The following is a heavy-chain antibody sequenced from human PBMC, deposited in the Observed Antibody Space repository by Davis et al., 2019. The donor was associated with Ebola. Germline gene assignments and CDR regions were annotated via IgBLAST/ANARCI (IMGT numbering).Heavy chain of an antibody. CDR1: GYTLTEVS. J-gene: IGHJ4*02. Sequence: ASVKVSCKVSGYTLTEVSIYWVRQAPGKGLEWMGGFDREDGETIYAQKFQGRVTMTEDTSTDTAYMELTSLRSEDTAVYYCGRDMFYSSSALFFDHWGQGTLVTVPS. V-gene: IGHV1-24*01. CDR2: FDREDGET. D-gene: IGHD6-6*01. CDR3: GRDMFYSSSALFFDH.